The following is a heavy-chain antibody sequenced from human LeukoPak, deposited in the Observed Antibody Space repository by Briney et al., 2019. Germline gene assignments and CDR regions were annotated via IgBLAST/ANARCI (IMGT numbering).Heavy chain of an antibody. CDR3: ARDRAWNYFDY. CDR2: ISNDGSRK. V-gene: IGHV3-30*03. Sequence: GGSLRLSCAPSGFTFSRHGMHWVRQAPGKGLEWVAIISNDGSRKYYAHSVEGRFTISRDNSKNTLYLQMDSLRAEDTAVYYCARDRAWNYFDYWGQGTLVTVAS. J-gene: IGHJ4*02. D-gene: IGHD3-3*01. CDR1: GFTFSRHG.